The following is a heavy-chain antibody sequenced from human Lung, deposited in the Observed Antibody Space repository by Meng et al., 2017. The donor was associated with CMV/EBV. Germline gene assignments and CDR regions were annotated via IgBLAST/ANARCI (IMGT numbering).Heavy chain of an antibody. V-gene: IGHV1-18*01. CDR1: GYTFSSYG. D-gene: IGHD2-21*02. CDR2: ISTYNDNP. Sequence: QVPLVQSGVEVKGPGASVKVSCKASGYTFSSYGFTWVRQAPGQGLEWLGWISTYNDNPKYAQKVQGRVTMTADTSTSTAYMELRSLTSDDTAVYYCARDLWPHIVVVTAPSEFWGQGTLVTVSS. J-gene: IGHJ4*02. CDR3: ARDLWPHIVVVTAPSEF.